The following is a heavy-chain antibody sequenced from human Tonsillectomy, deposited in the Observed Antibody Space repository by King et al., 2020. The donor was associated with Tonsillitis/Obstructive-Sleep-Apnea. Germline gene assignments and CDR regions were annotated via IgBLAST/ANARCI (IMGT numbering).Heavy chain of an antibody. CDR1: GFTFSSYE. J-gene: IGHJ4*02. CDR2: ISSSGSTI. CDR3: ASSITIFGAFAY. D-gene: IGHD3-3*01. Sequence: VQLVESGGGLVQPGGSLRLSCAASGFTFSSYEMNWVRQAPGKGLEWVSYISSSGSTIYYADSVKGRFTISRDNAKNSLYLQMNSLRAGDTAVYYCASSITIFGAFAYWGPGTLVTVSS. V-gene: IGHV3-48*03.